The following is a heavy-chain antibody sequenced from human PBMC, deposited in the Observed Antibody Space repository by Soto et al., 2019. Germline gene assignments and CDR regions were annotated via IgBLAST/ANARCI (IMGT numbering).Heavy chain of an antibody. CDR2: ISAYNGNT. J-gene: IGHJ4*02. D-gene: IGHD3-9*01. CDR3: ARTDIVTPVHYYFDY. Sequence: ASVKVSCKASGYTFTSYGISWVRQAPGQGLEWMGWISAYNGNTNYAQKLQGRVTMTTDTSTSTAYMELRSLRSDDTAVYYCARTDIVTPVHYYFDYWGQGIPVTVSS. V-gene: IGHV1-18*01. CDR1: GYTFTSYG.